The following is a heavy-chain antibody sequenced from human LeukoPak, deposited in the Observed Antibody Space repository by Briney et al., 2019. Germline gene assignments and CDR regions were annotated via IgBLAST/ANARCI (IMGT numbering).Heavy chain of an antibody. D-gene: IGHD3-10*01. Sequence: GESLKISCKGSGYSFTSYWISWVRQMPGKGLEWMGRIDPSDSYTNYSPSYQGHVTISADKSISTAYLQWSSLKASDTAMYYCALNGGSGLPDFDYWGQGTLVTVSS. CDR1: GYSFTSYW. CDR2: IDPSDSYT. CDR3: ALNGGSGLPDFDY. J-gene: IGHJ4*02. V-gene: IGHV5-10-1*01.